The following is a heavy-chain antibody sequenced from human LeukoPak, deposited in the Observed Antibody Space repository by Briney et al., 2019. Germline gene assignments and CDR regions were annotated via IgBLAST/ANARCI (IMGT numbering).Heavy chain of an antibody. CDR1: GGSFSGYY. D-gene: IGHD2-2*01. CDR3: ARGGWDCSSTSCYRLKFDY. V-gene: IGHV4-34*01. Sequence: SETLSLTCAVYGGSFSGYYWSWIRQPPGKGLEWIGEINHSGSTNYNPSLKSRVTISVDTSKNQFSLKLSSVTAADTAVYYCARGGWDCSSTSCYRLKFDYWGQGTLGTVSS. CDR2: INHSGST. J-gene: IGHJ4*02.